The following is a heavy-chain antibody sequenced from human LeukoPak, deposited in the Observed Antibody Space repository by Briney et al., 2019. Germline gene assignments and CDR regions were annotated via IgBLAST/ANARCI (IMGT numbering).Heavy chain of an antibody. V-gene: IGHV1-2*02. D-gene: IGHD4-11*01. CDR2: INPNSGGT. CDR3: ARERLQFRDWFDP. Sequence: ASVKVSCKASGYTFTGYYMHWVRQAPGQGLEWMGWINPNSGGTNYAQKFQGRVTMTRDTSISTAYMELSRLRSDNTAVYYCARERLQFRDWFDPWGQGTLVTVSS. CDR1: GYTFTGYY. J-gene: IGHJ5*02.